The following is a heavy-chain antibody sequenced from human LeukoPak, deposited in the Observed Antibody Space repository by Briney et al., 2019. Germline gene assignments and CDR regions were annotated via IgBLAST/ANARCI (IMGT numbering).Heavy chain of an antibody. J-gene: IGHJ4*02. Sequence: GGSLRLSCAVSGSTFSNFWMGWVRQAPGNGLEYVANINQAGTEKYYVDSVKGRFTISRDNARNSVFLQMNSLRAEDTAVYYCGRWSAAFDYWGQGTLVTVSS. CDR1: GSTFSNFW. CDR2: INQAGTEK. V-gene: IGHV3-7*01. D-gene: IGHD4-23*01. CDR3: GRWSAAFDY.